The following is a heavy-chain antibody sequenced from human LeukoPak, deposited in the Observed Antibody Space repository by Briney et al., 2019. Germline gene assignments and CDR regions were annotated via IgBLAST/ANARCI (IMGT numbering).Heavy chain of an antibody. V-gene: IGHV3-74*01. CDR2: TNTDGSNT. CDR1: GFTFSSFA. J-gene: IGHJ4*02. CDR3: ARLLMIRGLVGDF. Sequence: GGSLRLSCAASGFTFSSFAMSWVRQVPGEGLEWVSRTNTDGSNTNYAGSVKGRFTVSRDNARNTLYLQMNSLRAEDTAVYYCARLLMIRGLVGDFWGQGTLVTVSS. D-gene: IGHD3-10*01.